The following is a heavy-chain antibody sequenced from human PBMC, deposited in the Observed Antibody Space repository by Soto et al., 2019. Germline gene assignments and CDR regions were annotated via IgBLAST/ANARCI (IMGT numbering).Heavy chain of an antibody. CDR2: INHSGST. Sequence: QVQLQQWGAGLLKPSETLSLTCAVYGGSFSGYYWSWIRQPPGKGLEWIGEINHSGSTNYNPSLKSRVTISVDTSKNQFSLKLSSVTAADTAVYYCARGPPGYYCGSGSRKLNWFDPWGQGTLVTVSS. J-gene: IGHJ5*02. V-gene: IGHV4-34*01. D-gene: IGHD3-10*01. CDR1: GGSFSGYY. CDR3: ARGPPGYYCGSGSRKLNWFDP.